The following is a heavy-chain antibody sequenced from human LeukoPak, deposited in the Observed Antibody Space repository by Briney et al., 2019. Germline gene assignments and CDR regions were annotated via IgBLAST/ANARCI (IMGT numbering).Heavy chain of an antibody. D-gene: IGHD3-3*01. CDR3: ARDLQELRFLEWLPDYYYYGMDV. Sequence: GGSLRLSCAASGFTFSSYGVHWVRQAPGKGLEWVAVIWYDGSNKYYADSVKGRFTISRDNSKNTLYLQMNSLRAEDTAVYYCARDLQELRFLEWLPDYYYYGMDVWGQGTTVIVSS. V-gene: IGHV3-33*01. CDR2: IWYDGSNK. J-gene: IGHJ6*02. CDR1: GFTFSSYG.